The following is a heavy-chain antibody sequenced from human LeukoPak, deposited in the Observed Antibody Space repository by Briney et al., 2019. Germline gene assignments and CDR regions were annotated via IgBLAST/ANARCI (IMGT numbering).Heavy chain of an antibody. Sequence: PSETLSLTCTASGGSISSSSYYWGWIRQPPGKGLEWIGSIYYSGSTYYNPSLKSRVTISVDTSKNQFSLKLSSVTAADTAVYYCARLRYGSGSWGQGTLVTVSS. D-gene: IGHD3-10*01. V-gene: IGHV4-39*07. CDR2: IYYSGST. J-gene: IGHJ4*02. CDR3: ARLRYGSGS. CDR1: GGSISSSSYY.